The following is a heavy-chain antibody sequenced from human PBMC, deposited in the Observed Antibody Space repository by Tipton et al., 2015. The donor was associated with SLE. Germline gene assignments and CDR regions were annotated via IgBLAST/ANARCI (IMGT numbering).Heavy chain of an antibody. J-gene: IGHJ4*02. V-gene: IGHV4-39*07. Sequence: TLSLTCTVSGGSISTNSYYWGWVRQPPGKGLEWIGNIYYTGNTYYNPSLKSRLTISVDTSKNQLSLKLRSVTAADTAVYYCARVQRGTSGGSCLDYWGQGTLVTVSS. D-gene: IGHD2-15*01. CDR1: GGSISTNSYY. CDR2: IYYTGNT. CDR3: ARVQRGTSGGSCLDY.